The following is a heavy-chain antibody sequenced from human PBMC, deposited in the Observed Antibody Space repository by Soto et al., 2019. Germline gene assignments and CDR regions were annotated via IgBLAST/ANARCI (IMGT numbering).Heavy chain of an antibody. CDR2: INPNSGGT. CDR3: ARARHLPRTYYYDSSGYYAFDY. CDR1: GYTFTGYY. D-gene: IGHD3-22*01. J-gene: IGHJ4*02. V-gene: IGHV1-2*04. Sequence: ASVKVSCKASGYTFTGYYMHWVRQAPGQGLEWMGWINPNSGGTNYAQKFQGWVTMTRDTSISTAYMELSRLRSDDTAVYYCARARHLPRTYYYDSSGYYAFDYWGQXTLVTVSS.